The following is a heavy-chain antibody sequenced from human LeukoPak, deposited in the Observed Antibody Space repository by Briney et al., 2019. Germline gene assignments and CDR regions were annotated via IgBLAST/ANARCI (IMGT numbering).Heavy chain of an antibody. CDR2: INPSGGST. CDR3: ARPRDQIWSGYAFDI. D-gene: IGHD3-3*01. CDR1: GYTFTSYY. J-gene: IGHJ3*02. Sequence: ASVKVSCKASGYTFTSYYMHWVRQAPGQGPEWMGIINPSGGSTSYAQKFQGRVTMTRDTSTSTVYMELSSLRSEDTAVYYCARPRDQIWSGYAFDIWGQGTMVTVSS. V-gene: IGHV1-46*01.